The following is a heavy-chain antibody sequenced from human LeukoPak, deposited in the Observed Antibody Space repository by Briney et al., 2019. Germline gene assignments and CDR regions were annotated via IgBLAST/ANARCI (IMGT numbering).Heavy chain of an antibody. Sequence: GSSVKVSCKASGGTFRSYAISWVRQAPGQGLEWMGGIIPIFGTANYAQKFQGRVTITTDESTSTAYMELSSLRSEDTAVYYCAFSMAAFYYYYYYMDVWSKGTTVTVSS. CDR2: IIPIFGTA. V-gene: IGHV1-69*05. D-gene: IGHD6-6*01. J-gene: IGHJ6*03. CDR3: AFSMAAFYYYYYYMDV. CDR1: GGTFRSYA.